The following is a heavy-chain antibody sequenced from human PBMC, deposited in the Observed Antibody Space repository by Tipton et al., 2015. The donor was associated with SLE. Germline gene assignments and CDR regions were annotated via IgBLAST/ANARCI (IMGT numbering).Heavy chain of an antibody. CDR1: GGSITSYY. CDR3: ARLNDATAIASFDY. Sequence: TLSLTCTVSGGSITSYYWSWIRQPPGKGLEWIGYIYYNGHTNYSPSLKSRVTLSVDTSKNQFSLTLSSVTAADTAVYYCARLNDATAIASFDYWGQGSLVTVSS. CDR2: IYYNGHT. D-gene: IGHD2-21*02. J-gene: IGHJ4*02. V-gene: IGHV4-59*01.